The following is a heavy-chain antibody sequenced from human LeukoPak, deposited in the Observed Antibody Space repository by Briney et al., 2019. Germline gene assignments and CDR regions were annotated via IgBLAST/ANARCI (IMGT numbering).Heavy chain of an antibody. J-gene: IGHJ6*03. V-gene: IGHV3-48*03. CDR3: VRGGAAGTNYYYYYYMDV. CDR2: ISSSGSTI. D-gene: IGHD2-15*01. CDR1: GFTFSSYE. Sequence: PGGSLRLSCAASGFTFSSYEMNWVRQAPGKGLEWVSYISSSGSTIYYADSVKGRFTISRDNAKNSLYLQMNSLRAEDTAVYYCVRGGAAGTNYYYYYYMDVWGKGTTVTVSS.